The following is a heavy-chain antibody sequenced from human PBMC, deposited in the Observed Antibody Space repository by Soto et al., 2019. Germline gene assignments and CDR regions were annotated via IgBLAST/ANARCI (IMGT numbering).Heavy chain of an antibody. Sequence: SETLSLTCTVSGASISSGGYSWSWIRQPPGKGLEWIGCIYYSGTSYYNPSLKSRVTMSVDTSKNQFSLKLSSVTAADTAVYYSAREANGYASGSYWMDVWGQGTTVTVSS. V-gene: IGHV4-31*03. CDR2: IYYSGTS. CDR3: AREANGYASGSYWMDV. D-gene: IGHD3-10*01. CDR1: GASISSGGYS. J-gene: IGHJ6*02.